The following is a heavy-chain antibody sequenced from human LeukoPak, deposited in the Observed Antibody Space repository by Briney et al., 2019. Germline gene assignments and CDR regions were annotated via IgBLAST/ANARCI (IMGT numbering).Heavy chain of an antibody. CDR3: ARGLLNGLTGYYPPYYYYYYYMDV. J-gene: IGHJ6*03. D-gene: IGHD3-9*01. CDR1: GGSISSSNW. V-gene: IGHV4-4*02. CDR2: IYHSGST. Sequence: SETLSLTCAVSGGSISSSNWWSWVRQPPGKGLEWIGEIYHSGSTNYNPSLKSRVTISVDTSKNQFSLKLSSVTAADTAVYYCARGLLNGLTGYYPPYYYYYYYMDVWGKGTTVTISS.